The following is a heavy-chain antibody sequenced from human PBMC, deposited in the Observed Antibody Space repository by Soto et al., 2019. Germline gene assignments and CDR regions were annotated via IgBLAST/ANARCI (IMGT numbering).Heavy chain of an antibody. J-gene: IGHJ4*02. D-gene: IGHD6-6*01. CDR2: IVPIFDTP. CDR1: GGSFSSYA. Sequence: QVQLVQSGAEVKKPGSSVKVSCKASGGSFSSYAFTWVRLAPGQGLECMGGIVPIFDTPNYAQKLQGRVTITADRSTNTVYMELSSLTSEDTALYFCARAARGRHFDYWGQGTLVTVSS. V-gene: IGHV1-69*14. CDR3: ARAARGRHFDY.